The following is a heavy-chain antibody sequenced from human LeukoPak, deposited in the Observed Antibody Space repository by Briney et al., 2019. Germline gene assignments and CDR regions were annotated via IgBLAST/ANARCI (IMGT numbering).Heavy chain of an antibody. CDR3: AGYDFWSGYEFDY. CDR1: GGTISSHS. CDR2: IYYSGST. D-gene: IGHD3-3*01. J-gene: IGHJ4*02. V-gene: IGHV4-59*11. Sequence: SETLSLTCTVSGGTISSHSWNWIRQPPGKGLEWIGYIYYSGSTNYNPTRKCRVTISVDTSKNQFSLKLSSVTAADTAVYYGAGYDFWSGYEFDYWGQGTLVTVSS.